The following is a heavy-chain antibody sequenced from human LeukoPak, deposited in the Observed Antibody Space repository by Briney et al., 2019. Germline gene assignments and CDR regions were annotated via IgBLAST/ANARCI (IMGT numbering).Heavy chain of an antibody. CDR3: AKDIYRDIVGAPSPFDC. D-gene: IGHD1-26*01. CDR2: ISGDGGST. J-gene: IGHJ4*02. CDR1: GFTFDDYA. V-gene: IGHV3-43*02. Sequence: GGSLRLSCAASGFTFDDYAMHWVRQAPGKGLEWVSLISGDGGSTYYADSVKGRFTISRDNSKNSLYLQMNSLRTEDTALYYCAKDIYRDIVGAPSPFDCWAREPWSPSPQ.